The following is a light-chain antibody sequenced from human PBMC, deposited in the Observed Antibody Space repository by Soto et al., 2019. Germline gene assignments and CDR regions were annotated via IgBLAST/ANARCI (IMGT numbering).Light chain of an antibody. Sequence: QSVLTQPASVSGSPGQSITISCTGTSSDVGGYNYVSWYQLHPGKAPKLIIYEVSNRPSRVSNRFSGSKSGNTASLTISGLQAEDEADYYCNSYTSSIAYVFGTGTKVTVL. V-gene: IGLV2-14*01. CDR2: EVS. CDR1: SSDVGGYNY. J-gene: IGLJ1*01. CDR3: NSYTSSIAYV.